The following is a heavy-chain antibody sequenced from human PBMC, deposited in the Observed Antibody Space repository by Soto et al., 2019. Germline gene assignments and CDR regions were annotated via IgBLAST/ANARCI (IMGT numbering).Heavy chain of an antibody. J-gene: IGHJ4*02. CDR3: AKENGYSSSWFEFDY. CDR2: ISGSGGST. Sequence: PGGCLRLSCAASGFTFSSYAMSWVRQAPGKGLEWVSAISGSGGSTYYADSVKGRFTISRDNSKNTLYLQMNSLRAEDTAVYYWAKENGYSSSWFEFDYWGQGTLVTVSS. CDR1: GFTFSSYA. D-gene: IGHD6-13*01. V-gene: IGHV3-23*01.